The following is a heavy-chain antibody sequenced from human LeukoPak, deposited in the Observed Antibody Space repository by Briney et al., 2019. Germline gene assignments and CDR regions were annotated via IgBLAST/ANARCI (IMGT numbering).Heavy chain of an antibody. CDR3: ARDTRDVGYGMDV. D-gene: IGHD5-24*01. Sequence: GGSLRLSCAASGFTVSSNYMSWVRQAPGKGLEWVSVIYSGGSTYYAASVKGRFTISRDNSKNTLYLQMNSLRAEDTAVYYCARDTRDVGYGMDVWGQGTTVTVSS. V-gene: IGHV3-66*02. CDR1: GFTVSSNY. CDR2: IYSGGST. J-gene: IGHJ6*02.